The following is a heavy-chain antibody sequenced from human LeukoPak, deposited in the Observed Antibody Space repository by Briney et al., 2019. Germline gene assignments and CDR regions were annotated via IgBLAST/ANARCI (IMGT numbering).Heavy chain of an antibody. D-gene: IGHD5-18*01. Sequence: GGSLRLSCAASGFTFSSFAMSWVRQAPGKGLEWVSDTTGSGGSTYYADSVKGRFTISRDNSKSTLYLQMNSLRAEDTAVYYCAKGAYTPLVISFDIWGQGTMVTVSS. CDR3: AKGAYTPLVISFDI. CDR1: GFTFSSFA. V-gene: IGHV3-23*01. J-gene: IGHJ3*02. CDR2: TTGSGGST.